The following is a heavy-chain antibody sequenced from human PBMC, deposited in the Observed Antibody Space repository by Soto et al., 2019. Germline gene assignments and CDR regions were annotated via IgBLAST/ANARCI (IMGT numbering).Heavy chain of an antibody. V-gene: IGHV3-30-3*01. J-gene: IGHJ5*02. CDR1: GFTFSSYA. CDR2: ISYDGSNK. Sequence: QVQLVESGGGVVQPGRSLRLSCAASGFTFSSYAMHWVRQAPGKGLEWVAVISYDGSNKYYADSVKGRFTISRDNSKNTLYLQMNSMRAEDTAVYYCASDEQWLVRGWFDPWGQGTLVTVSS. CDR3: ASDEQWLVRGWFDP. D-gene: IGHD6-19*01.